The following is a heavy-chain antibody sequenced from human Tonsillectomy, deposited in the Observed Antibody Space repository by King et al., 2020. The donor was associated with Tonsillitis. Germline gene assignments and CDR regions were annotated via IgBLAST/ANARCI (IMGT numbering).Heavy chain of an antibody. V-gene: IGHV3-66*01. D-gene: IGHD4-17*01. CDR2: IYSGGGT. Sequence: VQLVESGGGLVQPGGSLRLSCAASGFTVSGNYMSWVRQAPGKGLEWVSVIYSGGGTYYADSVTDRFTISRDNSKNTLYLQMNSLRADDTAVYYRARGTQDYDDSVYFDYWGQGTLCTVSS. CDR3: ARGTQDYDDSVYFDY. J-gene: IGHJ4*02. CDR1: GFTVSGNY.